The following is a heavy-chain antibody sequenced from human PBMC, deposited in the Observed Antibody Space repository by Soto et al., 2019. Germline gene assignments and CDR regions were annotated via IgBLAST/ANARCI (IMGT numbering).Heavy chain of an antibody. CDR1: GFTFSNAW. CDR3: KASWYDFWSGYYVY. V-gene: IGHV3-15*01. D-gene: IGHD3-3*01. CDR2: IKSKTDGGTT. J-gene: IGHJ4*02. Sequence: EVQLVESGGGLVKPGGSLRLSCAASGFTFSNAWMSWVRQAPGKGLEWVGRIKSKTDGGTTDYAAPVKGRFTISRDDSKNTLYLQMNSLKTEDTAVYYCKASWYDFWSGYYVYWGQGTLVTVSS.